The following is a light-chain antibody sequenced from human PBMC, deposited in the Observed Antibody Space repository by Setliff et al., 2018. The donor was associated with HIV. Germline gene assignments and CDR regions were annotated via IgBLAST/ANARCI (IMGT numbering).Light chain of an antibody. CDR3: SSYAITNTLP. CDR1: SSDVGGYSH. Sequence: QSVLTQPASVSGSPGQSITISCAGTSSDVGGYSHVSWYQQHPAKAPKLILYEVRNRPSGVSNRSSGSKSGNTASLTISGLQAEDEADYYCSSYAITNTLPFGTGTKVTVL. CDR2: EVR. J-gene: IGLJ1*01. V-gene: IGLV2-14*01.